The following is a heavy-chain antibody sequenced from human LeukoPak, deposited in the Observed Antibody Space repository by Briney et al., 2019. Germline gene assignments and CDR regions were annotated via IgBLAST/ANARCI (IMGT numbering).Heavy chain of an antibody. D-gene: IGHD6-13*01. J-gene: IGHJ6*03. CDR1: GFTFSSYS. Sequence: GGSLRLSCAASGFTFSSYSMNWVRQAPGKGLEWVSSISSSSSYIYYADSVKGRFTISRDNAKNSLYLQMNSLGAEDTAVYYCARWQVQGSSWPHYYYYYMDVWGKGTTVTVSS. CDR2: ISSSSSYI. V-gene: IGHV3-21*01. CDR3: ARWQVQGSSWPHYYYYYMDV.